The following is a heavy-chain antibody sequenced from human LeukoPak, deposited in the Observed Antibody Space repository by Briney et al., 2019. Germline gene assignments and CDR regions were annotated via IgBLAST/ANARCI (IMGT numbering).Heavy chain of an antibody. D-gene: IGHD3-22*01. J-gene: IGHJ4*02. CDR2: IYYSRST. CDR1: GGSISSYH. V-gene: IGHV4-59*01. CDR3: AREEIYDSSGYYSYYFDY. Sequence: SATLSLTCTVSGGSISSYHWSWLRQPPGKGLEASAHIYYSRSTNYNPSLKSRVTISVDTSKNQFSLELSSVTAADTAVYYCAREEIYDSSGYYSYYFDYWGQGTLVTVSS.